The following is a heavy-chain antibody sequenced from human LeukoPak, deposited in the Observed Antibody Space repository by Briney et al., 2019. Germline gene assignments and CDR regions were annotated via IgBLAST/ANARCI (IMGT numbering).Heavy chain of an antibody. CDR1: GFTFSSYS. CDR3: ASIEYSSSILGYYYMDV. CDR2: ISGSGGST. Sequence: PGGSLRLSCAASGFTFSSYSMNWVRQAPGKGLEWVSAISGSGGSTYYADSVKGRFTISRDNSKNTLYLQMNSLRAEDTAVYYCASIEYSSSILGYYYMDVWGKGTTVTVSS. V-gene: IGHV3-23*01. D-gene: IGHD6-6*01. J-gene: IGHJ6*03.